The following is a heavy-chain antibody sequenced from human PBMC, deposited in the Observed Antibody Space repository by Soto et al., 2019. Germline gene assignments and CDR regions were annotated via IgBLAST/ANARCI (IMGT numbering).Heavy chain of an antibody. J-gene: IGHJ5*02. D-gene: IGHD2-8*02. CDR1: GFIFSRYN. CDR3: TRERCTGGGCDTNWFDP. Sequence: EVQLVESGGGLVKPGGSLRLACAASGFIFSRYNMNWVRQTPGKGLEWVSSISGTYNYIYYADSVKGRLTISRDNAKNSLYLQMISLRPEDTAVYYCTRERCTGGGCDTNWFDPWGQGTLVTVSS. CDR2: ISGTYNYI. V-gene: IGHV3-21*01.